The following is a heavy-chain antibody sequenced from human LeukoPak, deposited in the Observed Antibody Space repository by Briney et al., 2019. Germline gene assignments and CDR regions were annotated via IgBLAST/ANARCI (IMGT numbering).Heavy chain of an antibody. CDR1: GFTFSVAL. Sequence: GGSLRLSCADSGFTFSVALMSSVRQAPGKGLEWVGRIKRRTDGGTTDYAAPVKGRFTISRDDSKNTLYLQMNSLKTEDTAVYYVTTGLPDYYFGVAVWGQGTTVTVSS. CDR3: TTGLPDYYFGVAV. CDR2: IKRRTDGGTT. J-gene: IGHJ6*02. V-gene: IGHV3-15*01.